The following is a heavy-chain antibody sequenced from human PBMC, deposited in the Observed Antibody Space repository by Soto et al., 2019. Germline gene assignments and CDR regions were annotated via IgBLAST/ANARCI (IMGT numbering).Heavy chain of an antibody. D-gene: IGHD3-10*01. CDR3: AREVLWSRYFDY. V-gene: IGHV3-30-3*01. CDR1: GFIFSNYV. Sequence: QEQLVESGGGVVQPGRSLRLSCAASGFIFSNYVMYWVRQAPGKGLEWVAFMSYDGTTKSYADSVKGRFTISRDNSQNTLYLQMNSLRPEDTGVYYCAREVLWSRYFDYWGQGTLVTVSS. J-gene: IGHJ4*02. CDR2: MSYDGTTK.